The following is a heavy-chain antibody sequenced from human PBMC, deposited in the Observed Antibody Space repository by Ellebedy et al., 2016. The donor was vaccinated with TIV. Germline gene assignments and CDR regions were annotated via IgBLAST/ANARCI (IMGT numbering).Heavy chain of an antibody. CDR3: ATDRGSDV. Sequence: GESLKISCAASGFSLSDYAMSWVRQAPGKGLEWVAVISESGHFTNYALSVRGRFTISSDSAKNTLYLQMNSLRVDDTAVYYCATDRGSDVWGQGTMVTVSA. J-gene: IGHJ3*01. D-gene: IGHD6-25*01. V-gene: IGHV3-23*01. CDR1: GFSLSDYA. CDR2: ISESGHFT.